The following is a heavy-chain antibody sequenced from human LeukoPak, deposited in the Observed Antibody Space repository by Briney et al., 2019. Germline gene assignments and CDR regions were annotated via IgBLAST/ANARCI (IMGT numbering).Heavy chain of an antibody. D-gene: IGHD4-11*01. CDR3: ARSSNYARNFDY. CDR1: GVSISSSNSY. CDR2: IYYSGNT. V-gene: IGHV4-39*07. Sequence: SETLSLTCTVSGVSISSSNSYWGWIRQPPGKGLEWIGSIYYSGNTYYNPSLKSRVTISVDTSKNQFSLKLSSVTAADTAVYYCARSSNYARNFDYWGQGTLVTVSS. J-gene: IGHJ4*02.